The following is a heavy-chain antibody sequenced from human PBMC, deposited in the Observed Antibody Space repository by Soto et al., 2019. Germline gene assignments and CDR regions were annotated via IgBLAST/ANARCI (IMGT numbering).Heavy chain of an antibody. V-gene: IGHV3-21*01. D-gene: IGHD2-15*01. Sequence: GGSLRLSCAASGFTFSTYSMNWVRQAPGKGLEWVSSISSSSSYLYFADSVRGRFTISRDNARNSLYLQMSSLRAEDTAVYYCARDRTGDIDASDIWGQGTMVTVSS. CDR1: GFTFSTYS. CDR3: ARDRTGDIDASDI. CDR2: ISSSSSYL. J-gene: IGHJ3*02.